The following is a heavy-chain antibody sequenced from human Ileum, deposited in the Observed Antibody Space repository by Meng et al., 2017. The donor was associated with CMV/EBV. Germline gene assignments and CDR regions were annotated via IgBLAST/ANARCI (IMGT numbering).Heavy chain of an antibody. Sequence: YYMHWVRQAHGQGLEWMGWINPNSGGTNYAQKFQGRVTMTRDTSISTAYMELSRLRSDDTAVYYCARGEGYYDSSGYYFSSEYYFDYWGQGTLVTVSS. CDR1: YY. V-gene: IGHV1-2*02. D-gene: IGHD3-22*01. CDR2: INPNSGGT. J-gene: IGHJ4*02. CDR3: ARGEGYYDSSGYYFSSEYYFDY.